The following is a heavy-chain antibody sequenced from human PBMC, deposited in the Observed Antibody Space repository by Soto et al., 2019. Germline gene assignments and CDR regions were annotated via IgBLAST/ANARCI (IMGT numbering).Heavy chain of an antibody. V-gene: IGHV3-23*01. CDR2: ISGSGGST. CDR1: GFTFSSYA. D-gene: IGHD6-19*01. CDR3: AKEIRYSSGWYHPPFGY. J-gene: IGHJ4*02. Sequence: PGGSLTLSCAASGFTFSSYAMSWVRQAPGKGLEWVSAISGSGGSTYYADSVKGRFTISRDNSKNTLYLQTNSLRAEDTAVYYCAKEIRYSSGWYHPPFGYWGQGTLVTVFS.